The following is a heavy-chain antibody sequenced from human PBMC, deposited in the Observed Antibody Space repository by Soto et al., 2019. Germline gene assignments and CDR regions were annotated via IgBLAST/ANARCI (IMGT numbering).Heavy chain of an antibody. D-gene: IGHD1-26*01. J-gene: IGHJ4*02. CDR2: IYPGDSAT. CDR1: GYSFTSNW. V-gene: IGHV5-51*03. CDR3: ARPIVGGTTYYFDF. Sequence: PGESLKISCKGSGYSFTSNWIAWVRQTPGKGLEWMGIIYPGDSATRYSPSFQGQVTISADKSISTAYLQWSSLKASDTAMYYCARPIVGGTTYYFDFWGQGTLVTVSS.